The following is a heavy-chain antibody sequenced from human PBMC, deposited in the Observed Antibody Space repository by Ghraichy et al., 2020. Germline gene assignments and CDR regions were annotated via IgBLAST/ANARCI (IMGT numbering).Heavy chain of an antibody. Sequence: ETLSLTCTVSGGSISSYYWSWIRQPPGKGLEWIGYIYYSGSTNYNPSLKSRVTISVDTSKNQFSLKLSSVTAADTAVYYCARRHLGVDYWGQGTLVTVSS. D-gene: IGHD3-16*01. J-gene: IGHJ4*02. V-gene: IGHV4-59*01. CDR1: GGSISSYY. CDR2: IYYSGST. CDR3: ARRHLGVDY.